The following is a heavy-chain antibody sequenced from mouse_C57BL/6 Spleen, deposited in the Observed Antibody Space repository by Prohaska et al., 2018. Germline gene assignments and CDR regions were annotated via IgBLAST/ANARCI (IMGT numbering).Heavy chain of an antibody. J-gene: IGHJ1*03. CDR3: ASPNWDWYFDV. Sequence: EVKLLQSGGGLVQPGGSLKLSCAASGIDFSRYWMSWVRRAPGKGLEWIGEINTDSSTIKYAPNLKDKFIISRDNAKNTLYLQMSKVRSEDTALYYCASPNWDWYFDVWGTGTTVTVSS. CDR2: INTDSSTI. D-gene: IGHD4-1*01. V-gene: IGHV4-1*01. CDR1: GIDFSRYW.